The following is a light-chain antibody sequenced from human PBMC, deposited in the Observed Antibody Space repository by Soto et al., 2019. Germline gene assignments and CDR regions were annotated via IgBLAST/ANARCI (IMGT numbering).Light chain of an antibody. CDR3: CSYAGSGTRVV. Sequence: QSALTQPASVSGSPGQSITISCTGASSDVGTYNLVSWYQQHPGKAPKLMIYDVSKRPSGVSNRFSASKSGNTASLTISGLQAEDEADYYCCSYAGSGTRVVFGGGTQLTVL. CDR2: DVS. CDR1: SSDVGTYNL. V-gene: IGLV2-23*02. J-gene: IGLJ2*01.